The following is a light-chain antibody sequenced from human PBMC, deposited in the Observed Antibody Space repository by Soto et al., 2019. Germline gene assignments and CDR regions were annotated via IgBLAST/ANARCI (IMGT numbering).Light chain of an antibody. V-gene: IGKV3-20*01. Sequence: EIVLTQSPGTLSSSPGESATLSCRATQSVSANYLAWYQQKPGQAPRLLMYGASSRATGIPDRFSGSGSGTDFTLTITRLDPEDFAAYYCHPYGSSPFTFGPGTKVEIK. CDR2: GAS. CDR3: HPYGSSPFT. CDR1: QSVSANY. J-gene: IGKJ3*01.